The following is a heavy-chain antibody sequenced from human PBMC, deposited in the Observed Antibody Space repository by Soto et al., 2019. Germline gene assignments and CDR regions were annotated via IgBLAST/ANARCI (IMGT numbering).Heavy chain of an antibody. CDR1: RVAFSKFI. CDR2: IIPIFGTA. V-gene: IGHV1-69*13. J-gene: IGHJ6*02. D-gene: IGHD6-19*01. CDR3: AKVRYSSPMGYYYGMDV. Sequence: SVKVSCKASRVAFSKFIVTWVRQAPGLGLEWVGGIIPIFGTANYAQKFQGRITITADESTSTSYMEVNNLRSEDTAVYYCAKVRYSSPMGYYYGMDVWGQGTTVTVSS.